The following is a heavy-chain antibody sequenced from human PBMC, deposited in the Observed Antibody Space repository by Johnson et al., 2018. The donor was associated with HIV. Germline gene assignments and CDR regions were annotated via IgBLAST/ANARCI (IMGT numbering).Heavy chain of an antibody. Sequence: QVQLVESGGGVVQPGRSLRLSCAASGFTFSSYAMHWVRQAPGKGLEWVAVISYDGSNKYYADSVKGRFTISRDNSKNTLYLQMNSLRAEDTAVYYCARDLPENDAFDIWGQGTMVTVSS. J-gene: IGHJ3*02. CDR1: GFTFSSYA. V-gene: IGHV3-30*04. CDR2: ISYDGSNK. CDR3: ARDLPENDAFDI.